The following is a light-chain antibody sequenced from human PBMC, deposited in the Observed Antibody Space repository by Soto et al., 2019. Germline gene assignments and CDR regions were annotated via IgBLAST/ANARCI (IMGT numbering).Light chain of an antibody. CDR3: QQYDSYSQYT. J-gene: IGKJ2*01. Sequence: DIQMTQFPPTLSASIGDRVTITCRASQTISRSLAWYQQKPGKAPKLLIYKASTLETGVPSRFSGSGSGTEFTLTISSLQPDDFATDYCQQYDSYSQYTFGQGTRLEIK. V-gene: IGKV1-5*03. CDR1: QTISRS. CDR2: KAS.